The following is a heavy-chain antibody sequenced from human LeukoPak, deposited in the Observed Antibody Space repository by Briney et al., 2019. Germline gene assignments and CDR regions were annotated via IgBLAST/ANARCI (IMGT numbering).Heavy chain of an antibody. CDR3: ATRLLVRAMAFDI. Sequence: GGSLRLSCAASGFTFSSYEMNWVRQAPGKGLEWVSAISGSGGSTYYADSVKGRFTISRDNSKNTLYLQMSSLRAEDTAVYYCATRLLVRAMAFDIWGQGTMVTVSS. V-gene: IGHV3-23*01. CDR2: ISGSGGST. CDR1: GFTFSSYE. J-gene: IGHJ3*02. D-gene: IGHD2-15*01.